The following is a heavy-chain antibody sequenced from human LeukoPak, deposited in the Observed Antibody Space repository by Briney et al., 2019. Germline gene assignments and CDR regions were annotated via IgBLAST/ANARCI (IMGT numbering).Heavy chain of an antibody. Sequence: GGSLKISWKGSGFRFTSYWIGWARQMPGKGLEGMGNIYPGDPDTRYSPSFQGQVTISADKSISTAYLQWSSLKASDTAMYYCASSLVVTLRSDAFDVWGQGTMVTVSS. V-gene: IGHV5-51*01. CDR2: IYPGDPDT. CDR3: ASSLVVTLRSDAFDV. J-gene: IGHJ3*01. D-gene: IGHD4-23*01. CDR1: GFRFTSYW.